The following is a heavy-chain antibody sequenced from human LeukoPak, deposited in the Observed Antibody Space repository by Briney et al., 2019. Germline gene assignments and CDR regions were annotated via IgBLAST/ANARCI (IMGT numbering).Heavy chain of an antibody. J-gene: IGHJ4*02. Sequence: ASVKVSCKASGYTFTGYYMHWVRQAPGQGLEWMGWINPNSGGTNYAQKFQGRGTMTRDTSISTAYMELSRLRSDDTAVYYCAREVRKWLRSLGYFDYWGQGTLVTVSS. D-gene: IGHD5-12*01. CDR2: INPNSGGT. CDR1: GYTFTGYY. V-gene: IGHV1-2*02. CDR3: AREVRKWLRSLGYFDY.